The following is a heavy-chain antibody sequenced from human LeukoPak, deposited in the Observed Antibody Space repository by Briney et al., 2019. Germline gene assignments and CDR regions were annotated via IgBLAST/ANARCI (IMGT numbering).Heavy chain of an antibody. J-gene: IGHJ3*02. D-gene: IGHD6-19*01. V-gene: IGHV3-21*04. CDR3: ARRVAVARRDAFDI. CDR1: GFTFSSCI. Sequence: GGSLRLSCAASGFTFSSCIMNWVRQAPGKGLEWVSSISISGTYIYYADSVKGRFTISRDNAKNSLYLQMNSLRADDTAVYYCARRVAVARRDAFDIWGQGTMVTVSS. CDR2: ISISGTYI.